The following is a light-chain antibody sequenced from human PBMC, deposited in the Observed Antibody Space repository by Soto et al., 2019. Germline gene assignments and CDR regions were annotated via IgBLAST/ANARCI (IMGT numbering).Light chain of an antibody. CDR2: DAS. J-gene: IGKJ4*01. V-gene: IGKV3-15*01. Sequence: IVMTQSPATLSVSPGGRATLSRRASQSVSSYLAWYQQKPGQAPRLLIYDASTRATGVPARFSGSGSGTEFTLTINSLQSEDFAVYYCQRYNNWPLTFAGGTKVDIK. CDR3: QRYNNWPLT. CDR1: QSVSSY.